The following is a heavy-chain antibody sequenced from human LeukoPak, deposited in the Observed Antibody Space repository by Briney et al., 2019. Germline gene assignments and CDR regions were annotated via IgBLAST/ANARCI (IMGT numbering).Heavy chain of an antibody. V-gene: IGHV1-18*01. CDR2: INAGNGNR. CDR3: ARDWPVVITDY. Sequence: ASVTVSCKASGYRFIIYGISWLRQAPGQGLEWMARINAGNGNRRYAQKFQDRVTLTADTSTNTAYMQLRSLTSDDTAVYYCARDWPVVITDYWGQGTLVTVSS. CDR1: GYRFIIYG. J-gene: IGHJ4*02. D-gene: IGHD2-21*01.